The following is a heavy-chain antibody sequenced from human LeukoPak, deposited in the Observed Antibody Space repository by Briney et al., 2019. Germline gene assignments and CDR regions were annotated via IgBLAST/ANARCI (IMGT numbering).Heavy chain of an antibody. CDR2: INHSGST. CDR1: GGSFSGYY. V-gene: IGHV4-34*01. CDR3: ARGLEQPKKGYMDV. J-gene: IGHJ6*03. Sequence: PSETLSLTCAVYGGSFSGYYWSWIRQPPGKGPEWIGEINHSGSTNYNPSLKSRVTISVDTSKNQFSLKLSSVTAADTAVYYCARGLEQPKKGYMDVWGKGTTVTVSS.